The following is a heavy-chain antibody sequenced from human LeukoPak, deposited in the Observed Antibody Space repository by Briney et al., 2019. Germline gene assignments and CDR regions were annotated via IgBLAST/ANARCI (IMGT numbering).Heavy chain of an antibody. D-gene: IGHD2-15*01. Sequence: PGGSLRLSCAASGFTVSSNYMSWVRQPPGKGLEWIGEINHSGSTNYNPSLKSRVTISVDTSKNQFSLKLSSVTAADTAVYYCARGNTRDRRWGQGTLVTVSS. CDR2: INHSGST. CDR3: ARGNTRDRR. J-gene: IGHJ4*02. V-gene: IGHV4-34*01. CDR1: GFTVSSNY.